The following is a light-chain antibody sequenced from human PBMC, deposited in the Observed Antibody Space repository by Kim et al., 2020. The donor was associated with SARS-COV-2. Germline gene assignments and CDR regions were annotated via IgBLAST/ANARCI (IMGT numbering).Light chain of an antibody. Sequence: ASTGDGVTITGRASQDVSTYLAWYQQKPGKAPNLLIYATSTLQSGVPSRFSGSGSGTDFTLTISRLQSEDFATYYCQQYYNYPLTFGGGTKVDIK. V-gene: IGKV1-8*01. CDR3: QQYYNYPLT. J-gene: IGKJ4*01. CDR2: ATS. CDR1: QDVSTY.